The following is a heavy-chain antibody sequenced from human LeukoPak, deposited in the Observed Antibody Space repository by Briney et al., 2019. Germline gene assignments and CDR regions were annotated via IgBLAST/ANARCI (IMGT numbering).Heavy chain of an antibody. J-gene: IGHJ5*02. CDR1: GGSISSSSYY. CDR3: ASGPGEYSSSGWFDP. D-gene: IGHD3-10*01. V-gene: IGHV4-39*01. Sequence: SETLSLTCTVSGGSISSSSYYWGWIRQPPGKGLEWIGSICYSGRTFYNPSLKSRVTISVDTSKNQFSLKLSSVTAADTAVYYCASGPGEYSSSGWFDPWGQGTLVTVSS. CDR2: ICYSGRT.